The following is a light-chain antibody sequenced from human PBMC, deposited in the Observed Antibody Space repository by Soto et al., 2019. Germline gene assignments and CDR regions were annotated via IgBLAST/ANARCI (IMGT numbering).Light chain of an antibody. CDR2: EVS. V-gene: IGLV2-14*01. J-gene: IGLJ1*01. CDR1: SSDVGGYNY. CDR3: SSYASTNTYV. Sequence: QSVLTQPASVSGSPGQSITISCTGTSSDVGGYNYVSWYQQHPGKAPKLMIYEVSNRPSGVSNRFSGSKSANTASLTISGLQAEDEADYYCSSYASTNTYVFGTGTKVTVL.